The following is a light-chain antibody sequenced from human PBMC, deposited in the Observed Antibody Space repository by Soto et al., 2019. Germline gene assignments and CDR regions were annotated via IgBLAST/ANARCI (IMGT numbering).Light chain of an antibody. J-gene: IGKJ1*01. CDR1: QSVSSSY. V-gene: IGKV3-15*01. CDR2: GAS. Sequence: VLTQSPGTLSLSPGERATLSCRASQSVSSSYLAWYQQKPGQAPRLLIYGASTRATGIPARFSGSGSGTEFTLTISSLQSEDFAIYYCQQYNNWPWTFGQGTKVDI. CDR3: QQYNNWPWT.